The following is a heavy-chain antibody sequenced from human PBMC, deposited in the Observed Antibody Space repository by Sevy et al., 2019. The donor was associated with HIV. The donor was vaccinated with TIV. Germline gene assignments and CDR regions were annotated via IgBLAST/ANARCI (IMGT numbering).Heavy chain of an antibody. D-gene: IGHD1-7*01. V-gene: IGHV3-15*01. CDR1: GFTFSEAW. CDR2: IKSKTDAATR. Sequence: GGSPRLSCVASGFTFSEAWMSWVRQAPGKGLEWVGRIKSKTDAATRDFAAPVRGRFSISRDDSANTVYLVMNNLKPEDTGVYYCAAGTGTSDFDYWGQGTLVTVSS. CDR3: AAGTGTSDFDY. J-gene: IGHJ4*02.